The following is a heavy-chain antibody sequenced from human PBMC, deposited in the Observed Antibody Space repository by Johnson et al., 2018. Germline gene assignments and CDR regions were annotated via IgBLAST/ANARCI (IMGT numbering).Heavy chain of an antibody. J-gene: IGHJ3*02. Sequence: EVQLVETGGGLVQXGGSXRLXCAASGFTFSSYWMSWVRQAPGKGREWVANIKQDGSEKYYVDSVKGRITISRDNAKNSLYLQMNSLRAEDTAVYYCALASAFDIWGQGTMVTVSS. CDR3: ALASAFDI. CDR2: IKQDGSEK. V-gene: IGHV3-7*01. CDR1: GFTFSSYW.